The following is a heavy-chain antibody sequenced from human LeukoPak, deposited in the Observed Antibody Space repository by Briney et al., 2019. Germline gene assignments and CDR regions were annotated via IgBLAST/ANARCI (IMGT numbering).Heavy chain of an antibody. Sequence: GGSLRLSCTASGFTSSSYAMTWVRQAPGKGLEWISSMSSGSRYIYYADSVRGRFTISRDNAKNSLYLIMNSLRAEDTAIYYCARDRPTGASRVFVVQWGQGTPVTVSS. D-gene: IGHD3-3*01. CDR3: ARDRPTGASRVFVVQ. CDR1: GFTSSSYA. J-gene: IGHJ4*02. V-gene: IGHV3-21*06. CDR2: MSSGSRYI.